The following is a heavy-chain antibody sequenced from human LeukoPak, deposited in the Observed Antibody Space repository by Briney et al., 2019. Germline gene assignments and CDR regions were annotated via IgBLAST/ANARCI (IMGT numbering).Heavy chain of an antibody. CDR3: ARGRYRGYCSGGSCYGDDY. CDR1: GGSFSGYY. CDR2: INHSGST. J-gene: IGHJ4*02. D-gene: IGHD2-15*01. V-gene: IGHV4-34*01. Sequence: SETLSLTCAVYGGSFSGYYWSWIRQPPGKGLEWIGEINHSGSTNYNPSLKSRVTISVDTSKNQFSLKLSSVTAADTAVYYCARGRYRGYCSGGSCYGDDYWGQGTLVTVSS.